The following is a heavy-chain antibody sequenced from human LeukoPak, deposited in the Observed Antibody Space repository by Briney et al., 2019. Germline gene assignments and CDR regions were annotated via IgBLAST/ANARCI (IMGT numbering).Heavy chain of an antibody. CDR3: ARDRAPVVPAAMGWFDP. Sequence: SETLSLTCTVSGGSISSYYWSWIRQPAGKGLGWIGRIYTSGSTNYNPSLKSRVTMSVDTSKNQFSLKLSSVTAADTAVYYCARDRAPVVPAAMGWFDPWGQGTLVTVSS. CDR1: GGSISSYY. J-gene: IGHJ5*02. D-gene: IGHD2-2*01. V-gene: IGHV4-4*07. CDR2: IYTSGST.